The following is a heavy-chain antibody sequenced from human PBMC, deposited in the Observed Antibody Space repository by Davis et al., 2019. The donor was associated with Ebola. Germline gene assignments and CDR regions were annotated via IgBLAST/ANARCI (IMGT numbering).Heavy chain of an antibody. V-gene: IGHV3-11*04. Sequence: PGGSLRLSCAASAFTFSDYYMNWVRQAPGKGLEWVSYIASNGNNKYYADSVKGRFTISRDNAKNSLYLQMNSLTVEDTAVYYCVREKPAAGSQSDYFDYWGQGTLVTVSS. D-gene: IGHD6-13*01. CDR1: AFTFSDYY. CDR3: VREKPAAGSQSDYFDY. CDR2: IASNGNNK. J-gene: IGHJ4*02.